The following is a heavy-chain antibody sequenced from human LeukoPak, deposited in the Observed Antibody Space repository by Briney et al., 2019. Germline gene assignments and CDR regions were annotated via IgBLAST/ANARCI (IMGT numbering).Heavy chain of an antibody. CDR1: GGSISSGDYY. Sequence: SETLSLTCTVSGGSISSGDYYWSWIRQPPGKGLEWIGYIYYSGSTYYNPSLKSRVTISVDTSKNQFSLKLSSATAADTAVYYCARARLDTAMVNYYYYYMDVWGKGTTVTVSS. J-gene: IGHJ6*03. V-gene: IGHV4-30-4*02. CDR2: IYYSGST. D-gene: IGHD5-18*01. CDR3: ARARLDTAMVNYYYYYMDV.